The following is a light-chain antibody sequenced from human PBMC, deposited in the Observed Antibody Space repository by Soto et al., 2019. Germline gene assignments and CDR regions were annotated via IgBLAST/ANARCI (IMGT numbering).Light chain of an antibody. CDR2: GAS. CDR1: ESIGSN. Sequence: DIVMTQSPATLSVSPGERATLSCRATESIGSNLAWYQQKPGQAPRLLIYGASTRATGIPVRFSGSGSGTEFTLTISSLQSEDFAFYYCHQYNNWPPYTFGQGTKLEI. J-gene: IGKJ2*01. CDR3: HQYNNWPPYT. V-gene: IGKV3-15*01.